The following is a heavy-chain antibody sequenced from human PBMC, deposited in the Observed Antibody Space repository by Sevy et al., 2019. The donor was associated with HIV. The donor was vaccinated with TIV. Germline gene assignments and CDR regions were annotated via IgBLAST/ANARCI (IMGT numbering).Heavy chain of an antibody. D-gene: IGHD4-4*01. CDR1: GITLIDYF. CDR2: INPKKGGI. Sequence: ASVKVSCKASGITLIDYFIHWVRQAPGQGLECMGWINPKKGGINYAHKFQGRVTMTTDMSSSTAYMELTSLASDDTAMYYWARVDNYRSHGSDIWVRGPMVT. J-gene: IGHJ3*02. V-gene: IGHV1-2*07. CDR3: ARVDNYRSHGSDI.